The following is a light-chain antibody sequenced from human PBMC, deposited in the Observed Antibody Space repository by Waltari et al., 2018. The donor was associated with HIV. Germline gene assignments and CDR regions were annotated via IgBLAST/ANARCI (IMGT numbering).Light chain of an antibody. Sequence: QSVLTQPPSASGTPGQRVTISCSGGSSTIGSTSVTWYQRLPGTAPKLLIYNNTQRPSGVPDRFSGSKSGTSASLAISGLQSEDEADYYCAAWDDSLNGLVFSGGTKLTVL. CDR2: NNT. CDR3: AAWDDSLNGLV. CDR1: SSTIGSTS. V-gene: IGLV1-44*01. J-gene: IGLJ2*01.